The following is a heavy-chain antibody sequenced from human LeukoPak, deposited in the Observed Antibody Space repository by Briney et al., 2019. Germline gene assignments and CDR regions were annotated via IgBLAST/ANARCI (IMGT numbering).Heavy chain of an antibody. CDR2: IKQDGSDK. D-gene: IGHD1-26*01. CDR3: ARYYSGSYDY. J-gene: IGHJ4*02. CDR1: GFTFSSYW. V-gene: IGHV3-7*01. Sequence: GGSLRLSCAASGFTFSSYWMTWVRQAPGKGLEWVANIKQDGSDKYYVDSVKSRFTISRDNAKNSLYLQMNSLRAEDTAVYYCARYYSGSYDYWGQGTLVTVSS.